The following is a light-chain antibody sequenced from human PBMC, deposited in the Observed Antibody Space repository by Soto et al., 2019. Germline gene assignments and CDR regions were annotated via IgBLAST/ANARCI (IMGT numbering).Light chain of an antibody. CDR3: QQSYTTPRT. CDR1: QSVSDY. V-gene: IGKV1-39*01. CDR2: TTS. J-gene: IGKJ1*01. Sequence: EIQLTQSPSSLSSSVGDRVTITCRASQSVSDYLNWYQQKPGKAPRLLIYTTSRLQPGVPAKFSGSASGTDFTLTISSLQPEDFATYYCQQSYTTPRTFGQGTKVQSK.